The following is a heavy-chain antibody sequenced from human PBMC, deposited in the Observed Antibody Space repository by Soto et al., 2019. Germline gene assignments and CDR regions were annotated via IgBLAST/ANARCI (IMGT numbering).Heavy chain of an antibody. CDR3: AREDCSSTKCYGDMDV. CDR2: IKQDGSEK. Sequence: PGGSLRLSCAASGFTFSSYWMSWVRQAPGKGLEWVANIKQDGSEKYYVDSVKGRFTISRDNAKNSLYLQMNSLRAEDTAVYYCAREDCSSTKCYGDMDVWGKGTTVTVSS. J-gene: IGHJ6*03. V-gene: IGHV3-7*01. CDR1: GFTFSSYW. D-gene: IGHD2-2*01.